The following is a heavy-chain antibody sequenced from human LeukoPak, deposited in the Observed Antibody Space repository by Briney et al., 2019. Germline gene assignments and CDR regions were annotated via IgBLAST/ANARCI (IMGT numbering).Heavy chain of an antibody. V-gene: IGHV1-18*01. CDR3: ARDRGRSSNYSQPYYYYGMDV. J-gene: IGHJ6*02. Sequence: ASVKVSCKASGYTFTSYGISWVRQAPGQGLEWMGWISAYNGNTNYAQKLQGRVTMTTDTSTSTAYMELRSLRSDDTAVYYCARDRGRSSNYSQPYYYYGMDVWGQGTTVTVSS. CDR2: ISAYNGNT. CDR1: GYTFTSYG. D-gene: IGHD6-13*01.